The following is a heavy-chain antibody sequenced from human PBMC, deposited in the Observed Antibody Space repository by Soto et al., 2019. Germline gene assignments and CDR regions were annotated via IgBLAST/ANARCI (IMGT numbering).Heavy chain of an antibody. V-gene: IGHV1-69*02. CDR1: GGTFSSYT. J-gene: IGHJ5*02. D-gene: IGHD6-13*01. Sequence: QVQLVQSGAEVKKTGSSVKVSCKTSGGTFSSYTINWVRQAPGQGLEYMGRIIPVLRIANYAQKFQDRVTITADKSTSTAYMELSSLRSEDTAVYYCATHLALSSSWYNWLDLWGQGTLVTVSS. CDR2: IIPVLRIA. CDR3: ATHLALSSSWYNWLDL.